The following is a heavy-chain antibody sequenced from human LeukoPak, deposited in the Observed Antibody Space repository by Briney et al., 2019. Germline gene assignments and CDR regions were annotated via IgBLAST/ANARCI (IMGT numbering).Heavy chain of an antibody. Sequence: SETLSLTCTVSGGSISSSSYYWGWIRQPPGKGLEWIGTIYYSGSTYYKPSLKSRVTISVDTSKNQFSLRLSSVTAADTAVYYCARNRYYYGSGNYGVPNWFGPWGQGTLVTVSS. CDR1: GGSISSSSYY. V-gene: IGHV4-39*01. J-gene: IGHJ5*02. CDR2: IYYSGST. CDR3: ARNRYYYGSGNYGVPNWFGP. D-gene: IGHD3-10*01.